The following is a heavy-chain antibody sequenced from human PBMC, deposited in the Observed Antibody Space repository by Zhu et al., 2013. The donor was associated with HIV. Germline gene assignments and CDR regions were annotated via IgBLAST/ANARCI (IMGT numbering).Heavy chain of an antibody. V-gene: IGHV1-18*01. CDR3: ARDHSWTRSSVLREMYNWFDP. Sequence: QVQLVQSGAEVKKPGASVKVSCKASGYTFTSYGISWVRQAPGQGLEWMGWISAYNGNTNYAQKLQGRVTMTTDTSTSTAYMELRSLRSDDTAVYYCARDHSWTRSSVLREMYNWFDPWGQGTLVTVSS. CDR1: GYTFTSYG. CDR2: ISAYNGNT. D-gene: IGHD5-12*01. J-gene: IGHJ5*02.